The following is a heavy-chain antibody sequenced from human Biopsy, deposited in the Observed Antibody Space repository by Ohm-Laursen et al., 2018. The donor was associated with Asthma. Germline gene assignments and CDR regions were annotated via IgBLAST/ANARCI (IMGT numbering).Heavy chain of an antibody. CDR1: GFTFSDYS. CDR2: ISSSGSSI. J-gene: IGHJ4*02. D-gene: IGHD3-16*01. CDR3: ARDIAFGGVHDF. V-gene: IGHV3-11*01. Sequence: SLRLSCAAPGFTFSDYSMTWIRQAPGKGLGWISYISSSGSSILYADSVKGRFTISRDNAKNSLHLQMNSLRAEDTAIYYCARDIAFGGVHDFWGQGTLVAVSS.